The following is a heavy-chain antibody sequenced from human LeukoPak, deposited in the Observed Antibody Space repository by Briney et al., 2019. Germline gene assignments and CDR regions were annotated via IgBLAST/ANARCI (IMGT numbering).Heavy chain of an antibody. CDR1: GGSFSGYY. J-gene: IGHJ5*02. CDR2: INHSGST. Sequence: PSETLSLTCAVYGGSFSGYYWSWIRQPPGKGLEWIGEINHSGSTNYNPSLKSRVTISVDTSKNQFSLKLSSVTAADTAVYYCASLTSSGWYRDNWFDPWGQGTLVTVSS. D-gene: IGHD6-19*01. CDR3: ASLTSSGWYRDNWFDP. V-gene: IGHV4-34*01.